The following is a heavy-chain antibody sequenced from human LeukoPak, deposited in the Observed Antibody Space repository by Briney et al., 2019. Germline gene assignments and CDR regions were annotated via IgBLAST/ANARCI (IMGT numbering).Heavy chain of an antibody. D-gene: IGHD5-12*01. J-gene: IGHJ6*02. Sequence: GSSVKVSCKASGGTFSSYAISWVRQAPGQGLEWMGRIIPILGIANYAQKFQGKVTITADKSTSTAYMELSSLRSEDTAVYYCARDNGYSGYDSYYYYYYGMDVWGQGTTVTVSS. V-gene: IGHV1-69*04. CDR2: IIPILGIA. CDR3: ARDNGYSGYDSYYYYYYGMDV. CDR1: GGTFSSYA.